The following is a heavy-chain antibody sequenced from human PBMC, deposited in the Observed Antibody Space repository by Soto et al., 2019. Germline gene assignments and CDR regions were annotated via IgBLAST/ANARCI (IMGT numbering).Heavy chain of an antibody. CDR2: IYSSGST. CDR1: GGSISSYY. CDR3: AGESSVGPIDY. J-gene: IGHJ4*02. D-gene: IGHD1-26*01. Sequence: QVQLQESGPGLVKPSETLSLTCTVSGGSISSYYWSWIRQPPGKGLEWIGYIYSSGSTNYNPSLTSRVTISIDTSENQFSLKLSSVTAADTAVYYCAGESSVGPIDYWGQGTLVTVSS. V-gene: IGHV4-59*01.